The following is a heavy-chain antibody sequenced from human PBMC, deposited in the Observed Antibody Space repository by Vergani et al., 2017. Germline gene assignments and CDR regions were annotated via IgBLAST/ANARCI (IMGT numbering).Heavy chain of an antibody. CDR1: GFTFDDYA. Sequence: EVQLVESGGGLVQPGRSLRLSCAASGFTFDDYAMHWVRQAPGKGLEWVSGISWNSGSIGYADSVKGRFTISRDNAKNSLYLQMNSLRAEDTALYYCAKDIDPYLAVAGGSTPGFYFDYWGQGTLVTVSS. CDR3: AKDIDPYLAVAGGSTPGFYFDY. D-gene: IGHD6-19*01. CDR2: ISWNSGSI. V-gene: IGHV3-9*01. J-gene: IGHJ4*02.